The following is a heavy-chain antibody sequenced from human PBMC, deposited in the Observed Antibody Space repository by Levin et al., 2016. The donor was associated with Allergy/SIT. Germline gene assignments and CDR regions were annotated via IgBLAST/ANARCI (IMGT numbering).Heavy chain of an antibody. CDR1: GDSISDYY. CDR3: ARGYSSSWPFDY. J-gene: IGHJ4*02. V-gene: IGHV4-59*01. CDR2: VYSSGST. Sequence: SETLSLTCNVSGDSISDYYWNWIRQPPGPGLEWIGFVYSSGSTYYNPSLKSRVTISVDTSKNQFFLKLRSVTAADTAVYYCARGYSSSWPFDYWGQGILVTVSS. D-gene: IGHD6-6*01.